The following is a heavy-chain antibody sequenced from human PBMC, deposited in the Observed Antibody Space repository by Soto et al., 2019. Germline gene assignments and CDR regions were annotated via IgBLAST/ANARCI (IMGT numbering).Heavy chain of an antibody. CDR1: GFTLSDHY. CDR2: SRDKPQGYST. CDR3: VRATYFSDSSGYTRCLDY. V-gene: IGHV3-72*01. Sequence: GGSLRLSCAVSGFTLSDHYIDWVRQAPGKGLEWVGRSRDKPQGYSTTYAASVKGKFTASRDESKNSAYLQMNSLKTEDTAVYYCVRATYFSDSSGYTRCLDYWGQGTLVTVSS. D-gene: IGHD3-22*01. J-gene: IGHJ4*02.